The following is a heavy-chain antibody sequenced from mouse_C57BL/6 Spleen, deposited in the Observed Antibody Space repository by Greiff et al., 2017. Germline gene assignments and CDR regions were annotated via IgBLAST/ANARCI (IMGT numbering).Heavy chain of an antibody. CDR1: GYTFTSYW. CDR2: IDPSDSET. Sequence: QVQLQQPGAELVRPGSSVKLSCKASGYTFTSYWMHWVKQRPIQGLEWIGNIDPSDSETHYNQKFKDKATLTVDKSSSTAYMQLSSLTSEDSAVYYCARPNYYGSSYPWYFDVWGTGTTVTVSS. J-gene: IGHJ1*03. D-gene: IGHD1-1*01. V-gene: IGHV1-52*01. CDR3: ARPNYYGSSYPWYFDV.